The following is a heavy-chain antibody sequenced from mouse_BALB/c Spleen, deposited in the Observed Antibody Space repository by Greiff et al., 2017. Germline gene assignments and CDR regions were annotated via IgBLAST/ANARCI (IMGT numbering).Heavy chain of an antibody. V-gene: IGHV2-9*02. J-gene: IGHJ2*01. D-gene: IGHD1-1*02. CDR1: GFSLTSYG. CDR3: ARGGGGSYYFDY. CDR2: IWAGGST. Sequence: VKVVESGPGLVAPSQSLSITCTVSGFSLTSYGVHWVRQPPGKGLEWLGVIWAGGSTNYNSALMSRLSISKDNSKSQVFLKMNSLQTDDTAMYYCARGGGGSYYFDYWGQGTTLTVSS.